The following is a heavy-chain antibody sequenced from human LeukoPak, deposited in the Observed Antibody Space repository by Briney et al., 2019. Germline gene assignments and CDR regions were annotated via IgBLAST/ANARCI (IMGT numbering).Heavy chain of an antibody. CDR3: AKGTVAGTPRSFDY. V-gene: IGHV3-23*01. Sequence: GGSLRLSCAASSLTFSIYSMSSVRQAPEKGLEWVSVISNSGGNTYYADSVKGRFTISRDNSKNTLYVQMNSLRAEDTAVYYCAKGTVAGTPRSFDYWGQGTLATVSS. J-gene: IGHJ4*02. CDR2: ISNSGGNT. D-gene: IGHD6-19*01. CDR1: SLTFSIYS.